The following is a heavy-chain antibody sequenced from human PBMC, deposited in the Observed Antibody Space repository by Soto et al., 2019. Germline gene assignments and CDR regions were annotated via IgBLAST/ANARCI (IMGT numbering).Heavy chain of an antibody. D-gene: IGHD3-10*01. Sequence: SETLSLTCTVSGGSISSGDYYWSWIRQPPGKGLEWIGYIYYSGSTYYNPSLKSRVTISVDTSTSTAYMELRSLRSDDTAVYYCARVNYGSGSYSPYFDYWGQGTLVTVSS. J-gene: IGHJ4*02. V-gene: IGHV4-30-4*02. CDR1: GGSISSGDYY. CDR2: IYYSGST. CDR3: ARVNYGSGSYSPYFDY.